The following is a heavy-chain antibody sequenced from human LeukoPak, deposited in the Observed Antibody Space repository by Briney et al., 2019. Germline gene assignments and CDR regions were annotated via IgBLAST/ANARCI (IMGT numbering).Heavy chain of an antibody. CDR3: ARGQSAFDI. Sequence: SETLSLTCNVPGGSHRSYYRSWIRQPPGEGLEWIGYIYYSGNTYYNPSLKSRVTISLDTSKNQFSLKLSSVTAADTAVYYCARGQSAFDIWGQGTMVTVSS. J-gene: IGHJ3*02. V-gene: IGHV4-59*08. CDR1: GGSHRSYY. CDR2: IYYSGNT.